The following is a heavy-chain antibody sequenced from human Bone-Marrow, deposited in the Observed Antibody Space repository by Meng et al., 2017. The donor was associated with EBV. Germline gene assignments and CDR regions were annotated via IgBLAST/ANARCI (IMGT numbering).Heavy chain of an antibody. CDR2: IYYSGST. D-gene: IGHD1-26*01. CDR3: AREQVGATRPFDY. V-gene: IGHV4-39*07. Sequence: QLQLQGSGPGMVKPSETLSLTCTVSGGSISSSSYYRGWIRQPPGKGLEWIGSIYYSGSTYYNPSLKSRVTISVDTSKNQFSLKLSSVTAADTAVYYCAREQVGATRPFDYWGQGTLVTVSS. J-gene: IGHJ4*02. CDR1: GGSISSSSYY.